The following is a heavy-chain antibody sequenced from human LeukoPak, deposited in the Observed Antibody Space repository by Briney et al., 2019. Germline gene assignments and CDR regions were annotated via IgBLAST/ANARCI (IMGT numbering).Heavy chain of an antibody. D-gene: IGHD1-14*01. CDR2: IKSKTDGGTT. CDR1: GFTFSNAW. J-gene: IGHJ6*02. Sequence: GRSLRLSCAASGFTFSNAWMNWVRQAPGKGLEWVGRIKSKTDGGTTDYAAPVKGRFTISRDDSKNTLYLQMNSLKTEDTAVYYCTTAYNQYYYGMDVWGQGTTVTVS. CDR3: TTAYNQYYYGMDV. V-gene: IGHV3-15*07.